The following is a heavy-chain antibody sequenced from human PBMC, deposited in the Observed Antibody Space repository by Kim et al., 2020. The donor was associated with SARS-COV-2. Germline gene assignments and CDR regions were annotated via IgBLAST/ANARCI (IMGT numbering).Heavy chain of an antibody. V-gene: IGHV4-39*07. J-gene: IGHJ5*02. Sequence: SETLSLTCAVSGGSITSSRYYWGWIRQPPGKGLEWIGSIHYSGSTHYNPSLKSRVSMSVDTSKNQFSLKLSSVTAADTAAYFCARGTDTAMVTGGYNWFGPWGQGTLVTVSS. CDR1: GGSITSSRYY. D-gene: IGHD5-18*01. CDR3: ARGTDTAMVTGGYNWFGP. CDR2: IHYSGST.